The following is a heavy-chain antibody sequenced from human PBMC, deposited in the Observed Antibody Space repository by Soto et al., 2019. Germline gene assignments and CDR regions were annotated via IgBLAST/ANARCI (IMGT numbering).Heavy chain of an antibody. V-gene: IGHV4-39*01. CDR2: IYYSGST. Sequence: SLTRPRPFTVSGGSISSSSYYWGCIRQPPGKGLEWIGSIYYSGSTYYNHSLKSRVTISVDTSKNQFSLKLSSVTAADTAVYHCPRACGGLLQSWGQGTLVAASS. CDR3: PRACGGLLQS. J-gene: IGHJ5*02. D-gene: IGHD4-4*01. CDR1: GGSISSSSYY.